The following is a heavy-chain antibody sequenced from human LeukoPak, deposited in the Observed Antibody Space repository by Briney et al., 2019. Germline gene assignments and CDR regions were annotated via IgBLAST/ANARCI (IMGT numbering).Heavy chain of an antibody. CDR3: ARQYDFWSGLNNRFDP. CDR1: GDSISSTRYY. V-gene: IGHV4-39*01. CDR2: IYYSGST. J-gene: IGHJ5*02. Sequence: SETLSLTCTVSGDSISSTRYYWGWIRQPPGKGLEWIANIYYSGSTYYNPSLKSRVTISVDTSKNQFSLKLTSVTAADTAVYYCARQYDFWSGLNNRFDPWGQGTLVTVSS. D-gene: IGHD3-3*01.